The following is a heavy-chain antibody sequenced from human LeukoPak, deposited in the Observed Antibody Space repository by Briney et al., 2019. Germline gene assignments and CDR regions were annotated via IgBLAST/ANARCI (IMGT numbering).Heavy chain of an antibody. CDR3: ARGIPKYYYGSGPLDY. J-gene: IGHJ4*02. CDR2: IYYSGST. V-gene: IGHV4-59*01. D-gene: IGHD3-10*01. CDR1: GGSISSYY. Sequence: PSETLSLTCTVSGGSISSYYWSWIRQPPGKGLEWSGYIYYSGSTNYNPSLKSRVTISVDTSKNQFSLKLSSVTAADTAVYYCARGIPKYYYGSGPLDYWGQGTLVTVSS.